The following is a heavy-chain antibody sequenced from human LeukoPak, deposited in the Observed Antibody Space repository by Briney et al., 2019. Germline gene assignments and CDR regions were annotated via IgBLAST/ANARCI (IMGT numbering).Heavy chain of an antibody. CDR2: IYYSGST. Sequence: SSETLSLTCTVSGGPIDHMNYYWGWIRRAPGKGLEWIGIIYYSGSTYYNPSLKSRVTMLIDTSKNQFSLNLNSVTAADTAVYFCARASGRYFDWLQGPFDYWGQGSLVTVSS. J-gene: IGHJ4*02. D-gene: IGHD3-9*01. CDR1: GGPIDHMNYY. V-gene: IGHV4-39*07. CDR3: ARASGRYFDWLQGPFDY.